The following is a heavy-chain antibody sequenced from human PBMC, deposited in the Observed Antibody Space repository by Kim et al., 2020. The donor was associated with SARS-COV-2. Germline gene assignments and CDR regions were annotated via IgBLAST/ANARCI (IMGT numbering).Heavy chain of an antibody. V-gene: IGHV5-51*01. D-gene: IGHD6-13*01. CDR2: IYPGDSDT. CDR3: ARTSVASSWLYYYYYGMDV. Sequence: GESLKISCKGSGYSFTSYWIGWVRQMPGKGLEWMGIIYPGDSDTRYSPSFQGQVTISADKSISTAYLQWSSLKASDTAMYYCARTSVASSWLYYYYYGMDVWGQGTTVTVSS. CDR1: GYSFTSYW. J-gene: IGHJ6*02.